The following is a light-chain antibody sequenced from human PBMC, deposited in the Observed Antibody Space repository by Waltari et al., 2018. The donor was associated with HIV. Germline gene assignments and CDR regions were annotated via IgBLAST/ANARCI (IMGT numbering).Light chain of an antibody. V-gene: IGLV1-47*01. J-gene: IGLJ3*02. CDR1: SSNIGSNY. Sequence: QSVLTQPPSASGTPGQSVTISCSGSSSNIGSNYVYWYQQLPGTAPKLLIYRNNQRPSGVADRFSGLKSGTSASLAISGLRSEDEADYYCAAWDDNLSGWVFGGGSKLTIL. CDR2: RNN. CDR3: AAWDDNLSGWV.